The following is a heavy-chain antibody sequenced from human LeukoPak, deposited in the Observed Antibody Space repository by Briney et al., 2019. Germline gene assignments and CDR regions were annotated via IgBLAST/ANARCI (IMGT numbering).Heavy chain of an antibody. CDR3: AKEGRIAAGTGDYFDC. J-gene: IGHJ4*02. Sequence: GGSLRLSCAASGFTFSSYSMNWVRQAPGKGLEWVSSISSSSSYIYYADSVKGRFTISRDNSKNTVFLQMNSLRADDTAVYYCAKEGRIAAGTGDYFDCWGQGTLVTVSS. D-gene: IGHD6-13*01. V-gene: IGHV3-21*04. CDR1: GFTFSSYS. CDR2: ISSSSSYI.